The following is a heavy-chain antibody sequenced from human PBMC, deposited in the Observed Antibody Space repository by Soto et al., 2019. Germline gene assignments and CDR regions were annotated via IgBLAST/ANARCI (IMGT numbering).Heavy chain of an antibody. CDR3: ARVGVEIFGVVIPNWFDP. CDR1: RYTFTNYA. Sequence: ASVKVSCKASRYTFTNYAMHWVRQAPGQRLEWMGWINAGNGNTKYSQKFQGRVTITRDTSASTAYMELSSLRSEDTAVYYCARVGVEIFGVVIPNWFDPWGQGTLVTVSS. D-gene: IGHD3-3*01. J-gene: IGHJ5*02. V-gene: IGHV1-3*01. CDR2: INAGNGNT.